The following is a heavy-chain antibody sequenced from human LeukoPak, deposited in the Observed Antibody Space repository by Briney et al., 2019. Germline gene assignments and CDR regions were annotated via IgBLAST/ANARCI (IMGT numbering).Heavy chain of an antibody. J-gene: IGHJ4*02. CDR2: ISSSSSYI. Sequence: PGGSLRLSCAASGFTFSSYSMNWVRQAPGKGLEWASSISSSSSYIYYADSVKGRFTISRDNAKNSLYLQMNSLRAEDTAVYYCARSSAGTTGIFDYWGQGTLVTVSS. CDR1: GFTFSSYS. V-gene: IGHV3-21*01. CDR3: ARSSAGTTGIFDY. D-gene: IGHD1-14*01.